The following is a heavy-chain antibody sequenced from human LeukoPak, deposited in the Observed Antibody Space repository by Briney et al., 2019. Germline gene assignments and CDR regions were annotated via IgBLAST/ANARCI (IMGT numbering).Heavy chain of an antibody. CDR2: IYYSGST. CDR3: ARGLQYSSSTFDY. CDR1: GGSMSSSSYY. D-gene: IGHD6-6*01. V-gene: IGHV4-39*07. J-gene: IGHJ4*02. Sequence: SETLCLTCTVSGGSMSSSSYYWGWIRQPPGKGLEWIGSIYYSGSTYYNPSLKGRVTISVDTSKNQFSLKLSSVTAADAAVYYCARGLQYSSSTFDYWGQGTLVTVSS.